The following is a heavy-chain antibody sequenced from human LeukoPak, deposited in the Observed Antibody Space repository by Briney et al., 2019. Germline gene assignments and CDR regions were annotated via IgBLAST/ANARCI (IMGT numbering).Heavy chain of an antibody. CDR1: GYSFTSYW. V-gene: IGHV5-10-1*01. D-gene: IGHD6-6*01. CDR2: IDPSDSYT. CDR3: AKSTYSSSSVFDY. J-gene: IGHJ4*02. Sequence: GESLKISCKGSGYSFTSYWISWVRQMPGKGLEWMGRIDPSDSYTNYSPSFQGHVTISADKSISTAYPQWSSLKASDTAMYYCAKSTYSSSSVFDYWGQGTLVTVSS.